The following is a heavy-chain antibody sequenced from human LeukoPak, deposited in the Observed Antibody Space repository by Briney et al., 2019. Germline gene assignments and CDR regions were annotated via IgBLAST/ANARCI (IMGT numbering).Heavy chain of an antibody. CDR1: GFIVSSNY. CDR2: FYSGGTT. V-gene: IGHV3-66*01. CDR3: ARTRTYSYDSSGHYYPTHFDY. Sequence: GGSLRLSCAASGFIVSSNYMSWVRQAPGKGLEWVSVFYSGGTTYYADSVKGRFTISRDNRKNTLYRQMNSLRAEDTAVYYCARTRTYSYDSSGHYYPTHFDYWGQGTLVTVSS. J-gene: IGHJ4*02. D-gene: IGHD3-22*01.